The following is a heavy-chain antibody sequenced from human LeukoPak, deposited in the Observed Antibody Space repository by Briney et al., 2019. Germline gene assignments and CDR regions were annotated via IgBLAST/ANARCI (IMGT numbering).Heavy chain of an antibody. V-gene: IGHV3-7*01. CDR3: ARAQSGFWSGYCFDY. Sequence: GGSLRLSCAASGFTFSNAWMTWVRQAPGKGLEWVANIKQDGSEKYYVDSVKGRFAVSRDNAKNSLYLQMNSLRAEDTAVYYCARAQSGFWSGYCFDYWGQGTLVTVSS. CDR2: IKQDGSEK. D-gene: IGHD3-3*01. J-gene: IGHJ4*02. CDR1: GFTFSNAW.